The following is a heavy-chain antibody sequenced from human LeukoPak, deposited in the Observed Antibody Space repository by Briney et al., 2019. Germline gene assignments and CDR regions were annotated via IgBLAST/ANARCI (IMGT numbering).Heavy chain of an antibody. Sequence: SETLSLTCAVYGGSFSGYYWSWIRQPPGKGLEWIGGINHSGSTNYNPSLKSRVTISVDTSKNQFSLKLSSVTAADTAVYYCARGRRQNIVVVPAATINFDYWGQGTLVTVSS. V-gene: IGHV4-34*01. CDR2: INHSGST. J-gene: IGHJ4*02. CDR1: GGSFSGYY. D-gene: IGHD2-2*01. CDR3: ARGRRQNIVVVPAATINFDY.